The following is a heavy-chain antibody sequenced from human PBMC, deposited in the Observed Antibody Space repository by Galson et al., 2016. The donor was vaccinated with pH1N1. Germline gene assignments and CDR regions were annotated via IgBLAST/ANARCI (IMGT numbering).Heavy chain of an antibody. CDR2: VSYDGSNN. D-gene: IGHD3-3*01. Sequence: SLRLSCAASGFTFSDYPMHWARQTPGKGLECVALVSYDGSNNYYADSVKGRFTISRDNSKNTLYLQMNSLRAEDTAVYYCARDPGYYGLGDPFDTWGQGTMVTVSS. CDR1: GFTFSDYP. J-gene: IGHJ3*02. V-gene: IGHV3-30-3*01. CDR3: ARDPGYYGLGDPFDT.